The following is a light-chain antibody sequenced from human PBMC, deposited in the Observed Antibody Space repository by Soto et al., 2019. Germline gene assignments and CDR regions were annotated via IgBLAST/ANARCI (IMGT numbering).Light chain of an antibody. CDR1: SSVVGGYKC. CDR3: SSYTSSSTRV. V-gene: IGLV2-14*01. CDR2: EVS. J-gene: IGLJ3*02. Sequence: QSALTQPASVSVSPGQSSTISCTGTSSVVGGYKCVCWYQQHPGKTPKRMIYEVSNRPSGVSNRFAGSKSGNTASLTISGLQAEDEADYYCSSYTSSSTRVFGGGTQLTVL.